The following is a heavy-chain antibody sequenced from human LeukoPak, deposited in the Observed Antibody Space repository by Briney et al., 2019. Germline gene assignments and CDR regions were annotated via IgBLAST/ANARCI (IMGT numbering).Heavy chain of an antibody. CDR2: ISGSGGGA. Sequence: PGGSLRLSCAASGFTFSSYAMSWVRQAPGKGLEWVSAISGSGGGAYYADSVKGLFTISRDNSKNTLFSQMNSLRAEDTAVYYCVKSNWASYWYFDLWGRGTLVTVSS. J-gene: IGHJ2*01. V-gene: IGHV3-23*01. CDR3: VKSNWASYWYFDL. CDR1: GFTFSSYA. D-gene: IGHD2-8*01.